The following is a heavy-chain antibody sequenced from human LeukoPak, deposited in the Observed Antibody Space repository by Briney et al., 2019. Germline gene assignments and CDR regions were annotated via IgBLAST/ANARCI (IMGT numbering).Heavy chain of an antibody. CDR3: ASELSMRSGSYYRGFDY. CDR1: GFTVSSNY. V-gene: IGHV3-66*01. Sequence: GGSLRLSCAASGFTVSSNYMSWVRQAPGKGLEGVSVIYSGGSTYYADSVKGRFTISRDNSKNTLYLQMNSLRAEDTAVYYCASELSMRSGSYYRGFDYWCQGTLVTVSS. J-gene: IGHJ4*02. CDR2: IYSGGST. D-gene: IGHD3-10*01.